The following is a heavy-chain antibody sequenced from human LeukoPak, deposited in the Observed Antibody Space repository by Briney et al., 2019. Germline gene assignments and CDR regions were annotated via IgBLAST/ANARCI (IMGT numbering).Heavy chain of an antibody. Sequence: SETLSLTCTVSGGSISSYYWSWIRQPPGKGLEWIAYISDIGSTNYNPSLKSRVTISLDTSKNQFSLKLSSVTAADTAVYYCAGHHPRNTVDFWGQGTLVAVSS. J-gene: IGHJ4*02. CDR2: ISDIGST. D-gene: IGHD2-8*02. CDR1: GGSISSYY. CDR3: AGHHPRNTVDF. V-gene: IGHV4-59*08.